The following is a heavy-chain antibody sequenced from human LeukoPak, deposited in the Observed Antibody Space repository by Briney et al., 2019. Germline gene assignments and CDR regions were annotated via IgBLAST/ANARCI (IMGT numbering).Heavy chain of an antibody. V-gene: IGHV4-59*01. Sequence: SETLSLTCTVAGGSISSYYWSWSRHPPGKGLEWVGYIYFSGSTNYNPSLKSRVTISVDTSKNQFSLKLNSVPAADTAMYYCARDSRNAAVAATREDYYYYLDVWGKGTTVTVSS. CDR1: GGSISSYY. CDR3: ARDSRNAAVAATREDYYYYLDV. CDR2: IYFSGST. D-gene: IGHD2-15*01. J-gene: IGHJ6*03.